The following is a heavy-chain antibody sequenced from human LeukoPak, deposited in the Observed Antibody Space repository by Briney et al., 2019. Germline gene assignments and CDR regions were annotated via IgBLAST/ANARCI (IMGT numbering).Heavy chain of an antibody. V-gene: IGHV3-73*01. CDR3: TIGVY. CDR2: IRSKADNDAT. CDR1: GFTFRCPV. Sequence: GSLRLSCAASGFTFRCPVLLWVRQASGRGLEWVGRIRSKADNDATAYAASVKGRFTISRDDSRNTAYLQMNSLKTEDAAMYYCTIGVYWGQGTLVTVSS. J-gene: IGHJ4*02.